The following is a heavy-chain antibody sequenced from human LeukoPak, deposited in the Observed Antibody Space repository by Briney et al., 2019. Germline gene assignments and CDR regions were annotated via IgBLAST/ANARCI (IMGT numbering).Heavy chain of an antibody. CDR1: GGSISSYY. CDR3: ARDELGTYYYGSGSYYNI. V-gene: IGHV4-59*01. J-gene: IGHJ4*02. Sequence: SETLSLTCTVSGGSISSYYWSWIRQPPGKGLEWIGYIYYSGSTNYTPSLKSRVTISVDTSKNQFSLKLSSVTAADTAVYYCARDELGTYYYGSGSYYNIWGQGTLVTVSS. CDR2: IYYSGST. D-gene: IGHD3-10*01.